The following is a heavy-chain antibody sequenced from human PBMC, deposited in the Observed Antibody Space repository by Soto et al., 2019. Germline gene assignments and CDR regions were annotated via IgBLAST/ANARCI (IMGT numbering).Heavy chain of an antibody. D-gene: IGHD3-9*01. CDR2: MNPNSGNT. Sequence: ASVKVSCKASGYTFTSYDINWMRQATGQGLEWMGWMNPNSGNTGYAQKFQGRVTMTRNTSISTAYMELSSLRSEDTAVYYCARGQLRFLEWELRYFDWLSPDYYGMDVWGQGTTVTVSS. CDR1: GYTFTSYD. V-gene: IGHV1-8*01. CDR3: ARGQLRFLEWELRYFDWLSPDYYGMDV. J-gene: IGHJ6*02.